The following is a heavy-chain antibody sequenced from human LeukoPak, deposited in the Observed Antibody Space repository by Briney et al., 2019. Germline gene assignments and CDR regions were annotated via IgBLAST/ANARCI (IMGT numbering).Heavy chain of an antibody. D-gene: IGHD2-15*01. Sequence: GGSLRLSCAASGFTFSSYSMNWVPQAPGKGLEWVSSISSSSSYIYYADSVKGRFTISRDNAKNSLYLQMNSLRAEDTAVYYCAGGEANCSGGSCQFPFDYWGQGTLVTVSS. CDR3: AGGEANCSGGSCQFPFDY. CDR2: ISSSSSYI. V-gene: IGHV3-21*01. J-gene: IGHJ4*02. CDR1: GFTFSSYS.